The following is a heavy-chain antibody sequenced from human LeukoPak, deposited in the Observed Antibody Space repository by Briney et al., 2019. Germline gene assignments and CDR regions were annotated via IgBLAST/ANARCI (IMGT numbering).Heavy chain of an antibody. V-gene: IGHV1-69*05. CDR3: ARGPLNTYYDILTGWGEPPSYYYYYMDV. CDR2: IIPIFGTA. CDR1: GGTFSSYA. D-gene: IGHD3-9*01. J-gene: IGHJ6*03. Sequence: GASVKVSCKASGGTFSSYAISWVRQAPGQGLEWMGGIIPIFGTANYAQKFQGRVTITTDESTSTAYMELSSLRSEDTAVYYCARGPLNTYYDILTGWGEPPSYYYYYMDVWGKGTTVTVSS.